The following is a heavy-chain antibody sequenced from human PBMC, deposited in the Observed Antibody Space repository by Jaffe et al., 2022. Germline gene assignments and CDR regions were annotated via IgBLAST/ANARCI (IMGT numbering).Heavy chain of an antibody. Sequence: QLQLQESGPGLVKPSETLSLTCTVSGGSISSSSYYWGWIRQPPGKGLEWIGSIYYSGSTYYNPSLKSRVTISVDTSKNQFSLKLSSVTAADTAVYYCASGGGGYIWGSYGVDPWGQGTLVTVSS. D-gene: IGHD3-16*01. CDR3: ASGGGGYIWGSYGVDP. J-gene: IGHJ5*02. CDR1: GGSISSSSYY. CDR2: IYYSGST. V-gene: IGHV4-39*01.